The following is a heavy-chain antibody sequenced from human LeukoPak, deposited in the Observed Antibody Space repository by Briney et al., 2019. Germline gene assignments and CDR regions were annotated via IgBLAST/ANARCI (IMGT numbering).Heavy chain of an antibody. CDR3: ARASGSFPLGY. J-gene: IGHJ4*02. Sequence: GGSLRLSCAASGFTFSSYWMHWVRQAPGKGLVWVSRINSDGSSTSYADSVKGRFTISRDNAKNSLYLQMNSLRAEDTAVYYCARASGSFPLGYWGQGTLVTVSS. CDR2: INSDGSST. CDR1: GFTFSSYW. V-gene: IGHV3-74*01. D-gene: IGHD1-26*01.